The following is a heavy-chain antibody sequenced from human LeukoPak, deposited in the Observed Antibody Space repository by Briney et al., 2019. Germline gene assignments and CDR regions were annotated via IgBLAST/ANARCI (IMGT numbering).Heavy chain of an antibody. Sequence: GGSLRLSCAASGFTFSSYSMSSSSTIYYADSVKGRFTISRDNAKNSLYVQMNSLRAEDTAVYYCASRHDYGDSDYWGQGTLVTVSS. CDR1: GFTFSSYS. CDR3: ASRHDYGDSDY. D-gene: IGHD4-17*01. V-gene: IGHV3-48*01. CDR2: SSSTI. J-gene: IGHJ4*02.